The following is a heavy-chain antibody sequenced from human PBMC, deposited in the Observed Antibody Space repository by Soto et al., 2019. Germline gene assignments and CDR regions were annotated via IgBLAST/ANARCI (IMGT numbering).Heavy chain of an antibody. V-gene: IGHV4-34*01. J-gene: IGHJ5*02. CDR1: GGSFSGYY. CDR3: ARDRCSGGSCYSRWFDP. D-gene: IGHD2-15*01. Sequence: SETLSLTCAVYGGSFSGYYWSWIRQPPGKGLEWTGEINHSGSTNYNPSLKSRVTISVDTSKNQFSLKLSSVTAADTAVYYCARDRCSGGSCYSRWFDPWGQGTLVTVSS. CDR2: INHSGST.